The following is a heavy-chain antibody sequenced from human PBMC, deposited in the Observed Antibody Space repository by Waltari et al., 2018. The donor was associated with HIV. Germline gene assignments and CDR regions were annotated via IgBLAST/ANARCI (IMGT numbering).Heavy chain of an antibody. V-gene: IGHV1-8*01. CDR2: LSPKSGKT. D-gene: IGHD3-3*01. CDR3: TNGRPGEIFGDH. J-gene: IGHJ5*02. CDR1: GNAVTDYD. Sequence: QVQLVQSGAEVRKPGASVKVSCKTSGNAVTDYDINWVRRAAGQGLEWMGWLSPKSGKTGSGHRFKDRVTMTRNASTSTVFLELSGLEPQDTAVYYCTNGRPGEIFGDHWGQGTQVTVSS.